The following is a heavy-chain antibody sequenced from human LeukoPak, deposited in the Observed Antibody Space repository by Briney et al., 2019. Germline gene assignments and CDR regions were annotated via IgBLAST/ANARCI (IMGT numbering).Heavy chain of an antibody. CDR3: ARDSGYYYDSSGYLGDY. Sequence: GGSLRLSCAASGFTFDNYAMNWVRQAPGKGLEWVANIKQDGSEKYYVDSVKGRFTISRDNAKNSLYLQMNSLRAEDTAVYYCARDSGYYYDSSGYLGDYWGQGTLVTVSS. CDR1: GFTFDNYA. J-gene: IGHJ4*02. CDR2: IKQDGSEK. V-gene: IGHV3-7*01. D-gene: IGHD3-22*01.